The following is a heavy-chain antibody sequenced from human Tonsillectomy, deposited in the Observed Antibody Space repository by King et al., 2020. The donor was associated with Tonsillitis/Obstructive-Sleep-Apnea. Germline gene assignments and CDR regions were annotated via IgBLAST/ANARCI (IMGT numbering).Heavy chain of an antibody. CDR3: ARHLGRDCSSTSCYQFAY. CDR1: GGSIRSSTYY. D-gene: IGHD2-2*01. J-gene: IGHJ4*02. Sequence: QLQESGPGLVKPSETLSLTCIVSGGSIRSSTYYWGWVRQPPGKGLEWIGSIDYSGSTYYNPSLKSRVTIFVDTSKNHFSLKLSSVTAADTAVYYCARHLGRDCSSTSCYQFAYWGQGTLVTVSS. V-gene: IGHV4-39*01. CDR2: IDYSGST.